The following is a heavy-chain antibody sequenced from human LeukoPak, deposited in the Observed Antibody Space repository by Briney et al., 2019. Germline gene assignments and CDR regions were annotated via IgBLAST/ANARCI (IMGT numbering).Heavy chain of an antibody. V-gene: IGHV3-23*01. CDR2: FSVCGVGT. Sequence: PGGSLRHSCAASGFTFSSYAMSSVRQTPGKGLEWVSTFSVCGVGTYYADSVKGRFSNSRDNSKNTLYLQMNSLRAEDTAVYYCAKEYSSSWYLVWGQGSLVTVSS. D-gene: IGHD6-13*01. CDR1: GFTFSSYA. CDR3: AKEYSSSWYLV. J-gene: IGHJ4*02.